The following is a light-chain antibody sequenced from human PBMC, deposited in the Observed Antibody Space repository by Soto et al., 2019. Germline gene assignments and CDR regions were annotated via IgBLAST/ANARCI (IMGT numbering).Light chain of an antibody. J-gene: IGKJ4*02. CDR3: QQYGISPLT. Sequence: EIVLTQSPDTLSLSPGERATLSCRASQSVRSNYLAWYQQKPGQAPRFLIYDASSRATGIPDRFSGSGSGTDFTLTISRLEPEFFAVQYCQQYGISPLTFGGGTKLDI. CDR2: DAS. CDR1: QSVRSNY. V-gene: IGKV3-20*01.